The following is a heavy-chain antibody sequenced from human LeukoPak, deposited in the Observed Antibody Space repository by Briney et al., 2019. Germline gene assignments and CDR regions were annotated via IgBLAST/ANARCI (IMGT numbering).Heavy chain of an antibody. CDR1: SGSISSSSYY. Sequence: SETLSLTCTVSSGSISSSSYYWGWIRQPPGKGLEWIGSIYYSGSTYYNPSLKSRVTISVDTSKNQFSLKLSSVTAADTAVYYCARGERIAAAGLTFWGQGTLVTVSS. J-gene: IGHJ4*02. V-gene: IGHV4-39*07. CDR2: IYYSGST. CDR3: ARGERIAAAGLTF. D-gene: IGHD6-13*01.